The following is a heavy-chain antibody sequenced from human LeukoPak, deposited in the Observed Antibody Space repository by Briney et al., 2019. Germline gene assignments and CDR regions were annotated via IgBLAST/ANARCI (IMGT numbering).Heavy chain of an antibody. V-gene: IGHV1-2*02. CDR3: ARDVIVVVPADRFDY. CDR1: GYTFTGYY. J-gene: IGHJ4*02. CDR2: INPNSGGT. Sequence: ASVKVSCKASGYTFTGYYMHWVRQAPGQGLEWRGWINPNSGGTNYAQKFQGRVTMTRDTSISTAYMELSRLRSDDTAVYYCARDVIVVVPADRFDYWGQGTLVTVSS. D-gene: IGHD2-2*01.